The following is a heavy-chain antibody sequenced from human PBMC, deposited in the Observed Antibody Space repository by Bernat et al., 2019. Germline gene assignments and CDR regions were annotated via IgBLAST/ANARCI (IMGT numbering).Heavy chain of an antibody. CDR1: GFTFSNAW. J-gene: IGHJ6*02. CDR2: IKSKTDGGTT. V-gene: IGHV3-15*01. CDR3: TTPRATVTTFDYYYYGMDV. D-gene: IGHD4-17*01. Sequence: EVHLVESGGGLVKPGGSLRLSCAASGFTFSNAWMNWVRQAPGKGLEWVGRIKSKTDGGTTDYAAPVKGRFTISRDDSKNTLYLQKNSLKTEDTAVYYCTTPRATVTTFDYYYYGMDVWGQGTTVTVSS.